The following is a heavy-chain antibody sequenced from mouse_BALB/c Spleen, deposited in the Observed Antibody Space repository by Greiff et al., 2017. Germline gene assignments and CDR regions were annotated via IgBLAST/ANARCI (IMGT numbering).Heavy chain of an antibody. CDR3: ARESPMDY. Sequence: EVKVVESGGGLVQPGGSLRLSCATSGFTFTDYYMSWVRQPPGKALEWLGFIRNKANGYTTEYSASVKGRFTISRDNSQSILYLQMNTLRAEDSATYYCARESPMDYWGQGTSVTVSS. CDR1: GFTFTDYY. CDR2: IRNKANGYTT. V-gene: IGHV7-3*02. J-gene: IGHJ4*01.